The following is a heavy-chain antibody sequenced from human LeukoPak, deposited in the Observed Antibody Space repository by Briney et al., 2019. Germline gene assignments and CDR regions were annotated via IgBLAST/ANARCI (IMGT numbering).Heavy chain of an antibody. J-gene: IGHJ4*02. V-gene: IGHV4-39*01. Sequence: SETLFLTCTVSGGSISSSSYYWGWIRQPPGKGLEWIGSIYYSGSTYYNPSLKSRVTISVDTSKNQFSLKLSSVTAADTAVYYCARPRGTVTTGNYFDYWGQGTLVTVSS. CDR1: GGSISSSSYY. D-gene: IGHD4-17*01. CDR2: IYYSGST. CDR3: ARPRGTVTTGNYFDY.